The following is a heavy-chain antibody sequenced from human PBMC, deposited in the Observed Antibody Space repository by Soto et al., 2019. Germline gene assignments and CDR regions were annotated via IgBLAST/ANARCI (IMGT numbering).Heavy chain of an antibody. CDR1: GYTFTSYG. V-gene: IGHV1-18*01. D-gene: IGHD6-13*01. CDR2: ISAYNGNT. CDR3: ARDTWHLGGGIAAAGDYYYYGMDV. J-gene: IGHJ6*02. Sequence: ASVKVSCKASGYTFTSYGISWVRQAPGQGLEWMGWISAYNGNTNYAQKLQGRVTMTTDTSTSTAYMELRSLRSDDTAVYYCARDTWHLGGGIAAAGDYYYYGMDVWGQGTTVTVSS.